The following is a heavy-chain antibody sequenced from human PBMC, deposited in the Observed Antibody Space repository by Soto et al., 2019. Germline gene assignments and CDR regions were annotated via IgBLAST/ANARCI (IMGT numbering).Heavy chain of an antibody. CDR1: GGSVSSGSYY. D-gene: IGHD5-12*01. J-gene: IGHJ4*02. CDR2: IYYSGST. Sequence: ASETLSLTCTVSGGSVSSGSYYWSWIRQPPGKGLEWIGYIYYSGSTNYNPSLKSRVTISVDTSKNQFSLKLSSVTAADTAVYYCARGQGFSGYDSDFDYWGQGTLVTVSS. V-gene: IGHV4-61*01. CDR3: ARGQGFSGYDSDFDY.